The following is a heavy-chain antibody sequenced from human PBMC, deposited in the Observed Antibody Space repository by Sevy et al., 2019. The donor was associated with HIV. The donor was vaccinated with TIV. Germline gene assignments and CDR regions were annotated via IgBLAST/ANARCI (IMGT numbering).Heavy chain of an antibody. CDR3: ARRFGGYSDAFDI. D-gene: IGHD3-10*01. Sequence: GGSLRLSCAASGFTFSSYAMHWVRQAPGKGLEWVAVISYDGSNKYYADSGKGRFTISRDNSKNTLYLQMNSLRAEDTAVYYCARRFGGYSDAFDIWGQGTMVTVSS. V-gene: IGHV3-30-3*01. CDR1: GFTFSSYA. CDR2: ISYDGSNK. J-gene: IGHJ3*02.